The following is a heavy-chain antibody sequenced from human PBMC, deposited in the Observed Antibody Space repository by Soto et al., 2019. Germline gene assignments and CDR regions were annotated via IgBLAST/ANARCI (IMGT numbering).Heavy chain of an antibody. Sequence: PGGSLRLSCVASGLTFSDHYMDWVRQTPGKGLEWVGRSRNKANSYSTEYAASVKDRFIISRDDSKESLYLQMNSLKTEDAAVYYCASPGCGYSHHSWGQGTLVSVSS. CDR2: SRNKANSYST. D-gene: IGHD5-18*01. J-gene: IGHJ4*02. CDR3: ASPGCGYSHHS. CDR1: GLTFSDHY. V-gene: IGHV3-72*01.